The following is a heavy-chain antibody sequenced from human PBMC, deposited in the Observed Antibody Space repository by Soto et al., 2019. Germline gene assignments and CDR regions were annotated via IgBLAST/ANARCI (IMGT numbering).Heavy chain of an antibody. Sequence: QVQLVQSGAEVKKPGASVKVSCKASGYTFTRYDINWVRQATGQGLEYLGWMNPNSGNTAYVQQLQGRVTMTWDTSITPGYMDLSSLRSEDTAVYFCARGIKYGAYSRWFDPWGQGTLVTVSS. CDR3: ARGIKYGAYSRWFDP. J-gene: IGHJ5*02. D-gene: IGHD4-17*01. CDR1: GYTFTRYD. V-gene: IGHV1-8*01. CDR2: MNPNSGNT.